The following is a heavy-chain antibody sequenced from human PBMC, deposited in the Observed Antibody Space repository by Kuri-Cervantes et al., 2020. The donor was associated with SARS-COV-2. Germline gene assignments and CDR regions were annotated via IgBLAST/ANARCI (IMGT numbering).Heavy chain of an antibody. D-gene: IGHD3-3*01. Sequence: GGSLRLSCAASGFTFSSYGMHWVRQAPGKGLEWVAFIRYDGSNKYYADSVKGRFTISRDNAKNSLYLQMNGLRAEDTAVYYCARSPSNYDFWSNSYPAGQFYYYAMDAWGQGTTVTVSS. CDR3: ARSPSNYDFWSNSYPAGQFYYYAMDA. CDR2: IRYDGSNK. CDR1: GFTFSSYG. V-gene: IGHV3-30*02. J-gene: IGHJ6*02.